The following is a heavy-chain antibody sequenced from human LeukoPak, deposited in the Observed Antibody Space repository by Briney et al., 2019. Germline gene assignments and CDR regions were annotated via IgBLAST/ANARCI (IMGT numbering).Heavy chain of an antibody. V-gene: IGHV3-23*01. Sequence: GGSLRLSCAASGFTFSSYAMSWVRQAPGKGLEWVSAISGSGGSTDYADSVKGRFTISRDNSKNTLYLQMNILRAEDTAVYYCAKGSSGHFAYWGQGTLVTVSS. J-gene: IGHJ4*02. CDR1: GFTFSSYA. CDR2: ISGSGGST. CDR3: AKGSSGHFAY. D-gene: IGHD2-15*01.